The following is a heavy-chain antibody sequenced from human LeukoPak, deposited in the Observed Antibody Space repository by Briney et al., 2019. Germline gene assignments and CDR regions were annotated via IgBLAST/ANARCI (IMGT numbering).Heavy chain of an antibody. D-gene: IGHD3-10*01. J-gene: IGHJ4*02. V-gene: IGHV3-48*04. CDR1: GFTFSSYS. CDR3: ARAYYYASGSPIGY. CDR2: ISSSSSTI. Sequence: GGSLRLSCAASGFTFSSYSMNWVRQAPGKGLEWVSYISSSSSTIYSADSVKGRFTISRDNAKNSLYLQMNSLRAEDTAVYYCARAYYYASGSPIGYWGQGTLVAVSS.